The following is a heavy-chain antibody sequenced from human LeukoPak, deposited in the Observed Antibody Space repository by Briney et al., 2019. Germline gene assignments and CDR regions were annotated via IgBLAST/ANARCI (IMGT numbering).Heavy chain of an antibody. CDR3: ARGTGYSYGRPDY. CDR2: IWYDGGNK. Sequence: PGRSLRLSCAASGFTFSTYGMHWVRQAPGKGLEWVAVIWYDGGNKYYADSVKGRFTISRDNSKNTLYLQMNSLRAEDTSVYYCARGTGYSYGRPDYWGQGTLVTVSS. D-gene: IGHD5-18*01. CDR1: GFTFSTYG. V-gene: IGHV3-33*01. J-gene: IGHJ4*02.